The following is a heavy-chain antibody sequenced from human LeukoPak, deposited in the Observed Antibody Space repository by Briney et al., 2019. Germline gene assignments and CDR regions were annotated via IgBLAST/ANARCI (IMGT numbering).Heavy chain of an antibody. CDR2: IYYSGST. D-gene: IGHD3-22*01. Sequence: SQTLSLTCTVSGGSISSGDYYWSWIRQPPGKGLEGIGYIYYSGSTYYNPSLKSRVTISVDTSKNQFSLKLSSVTAADTAVYYCARNPKYYYDSSGYLFWFDPWGQGTLVTVSS. CDR1: GGSISSGDYY. J-gene: IGHJ5*02. V-gene: IGHV4-30-4*01. CDR3: ARNPKYYYDSSGYLFWFDP.